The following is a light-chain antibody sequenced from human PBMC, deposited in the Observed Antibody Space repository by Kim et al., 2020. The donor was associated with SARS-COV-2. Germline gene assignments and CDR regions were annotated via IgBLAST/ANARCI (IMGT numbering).Light chain of an antibody. V-gene: IGKV1-27*01. Sequence: AAVGDRVTSTCRASQDISNDLAWYQQRPGKVPRVLIYAASALQSGVPSRFSGSGSGTDFTLTSSSLQPEDVGSYYCQKYNSAPWTVGHGTKVDIK. CDR3: QKYNSAPWT. J-gene: IGKJ1*01. CDR2: AAS. CDR1: QDISND.